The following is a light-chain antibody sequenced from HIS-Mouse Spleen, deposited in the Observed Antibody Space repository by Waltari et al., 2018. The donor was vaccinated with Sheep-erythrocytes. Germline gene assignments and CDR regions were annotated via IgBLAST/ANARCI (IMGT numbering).Light chain of an antibody. V-gene: IGLV2-23*01. J-gene: IGLJ3*02. Sequence: QSALTQPASVSGSPGQSTPISCTGTRRAGGCSHLFPCYQQHPGKAPKLRIYEGSKRPSGVSNRFSGSKSGNTASLTISGLQAEDEADYYCCSYAGSSTPWVFGGGTKLTVL. CDR2: EGS. CDR1: RRAGGCSHL. CDR3: CSYAGSSTPWV.